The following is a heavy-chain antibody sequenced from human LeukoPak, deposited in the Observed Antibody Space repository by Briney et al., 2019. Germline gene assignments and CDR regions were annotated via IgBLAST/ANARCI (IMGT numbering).Heavy chain of an antibody. J-gene: IGHJ4*02. V-gene: IGHV3-9*03. CDR3: AKGGIAVALGYFDY. D-gene: IGHD6-19*01. Sequence: HPGGSLRLSCAASGFTFDDYAMHWVRQAPGKGLEWVSGISWNSGSIFYADSVKGRFTISRDNAKNSLYLQMNSLRAEDMAFYYCAKGGIAVALGYFDYWGQGTLVTVSS. CDR2: ISWNSGSI. CDR1: GFTFDDYA.